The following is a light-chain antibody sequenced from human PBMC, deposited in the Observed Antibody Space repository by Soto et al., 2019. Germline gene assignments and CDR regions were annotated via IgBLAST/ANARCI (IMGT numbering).Light chain of an antibody. CDR3: QQYLAISRT. CDR1: QSVIYSANNKNC. CDR2: WAS. Sequence: DIAMTQSPYSLAVSLGGRATISCKSSQSVIYSANNKNCLAWYQQKPGQPPKLLIYWASTRESGVPDRFSGSGTGTDFTLSISSLQAEDVAVYYYQQYLAISRTFAQVTMVDIK. V-gene: IGKV4-1*01. J-gene: IGKJ1*01.